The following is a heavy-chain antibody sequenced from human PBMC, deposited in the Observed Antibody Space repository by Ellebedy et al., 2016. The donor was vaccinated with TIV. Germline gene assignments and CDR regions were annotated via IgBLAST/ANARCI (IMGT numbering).Heavy chain of an antibody. D-gene: IGHD1-26*01. CDR3: AREVRVGDCFDL. V-gene: IGHV1-46*01. CDR2: INPAAGSA. Sequence: AASVKVSCKTSGYTFIYYYFHWVRQAPAQGLEWLGRINPAAGSADYTQHFQGRVTMTSDTSTSTVYMELSSRRSEATAVYYCAREVRVGDCFDLWGQGTLVTVAS. CDR1: GYTFIYYY. J-gene: IGHJ4*02.